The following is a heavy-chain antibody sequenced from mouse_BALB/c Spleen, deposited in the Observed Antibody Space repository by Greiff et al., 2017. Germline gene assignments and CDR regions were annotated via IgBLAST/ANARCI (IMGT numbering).Heavy chain of an antibody. CDR1: GYNFTSYW. CDR2: IYPGSGST. D-gene: IGHD2-10*01. Sequence: QVQLQQPGAELVKPGTSVKLSCKASGYNFTSYWINWVKLRPGQGLEWIGDIYPGSGSTNYNEKFKSKATLTVDTSSSTAYMQLSSLASEDSALYYCARSAYYGNYYAMDYWGQGTSVTVSS. CDR3: ARSAYYGNYYAMDY. V-gene: IGHV1-55*01. J-gene: IGHJ4*01.